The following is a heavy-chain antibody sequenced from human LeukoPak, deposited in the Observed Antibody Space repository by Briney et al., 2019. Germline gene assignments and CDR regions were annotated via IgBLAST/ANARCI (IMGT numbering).Heavy chain of an antibody. D-gene: IGHD6-13*01. CDR2: VSYRGST. CDR3: ARDGIAHDAFDI. CDR1: GDSISSAPYY. V-gene: IGHV4-39*02. Sequence: SETLSLTCTVSGDSISSAPYYWGWIRQPPGKGLEYIGSVSYRGSTYYNPSLRSRVTISVDTSKNQFSLKLSPVTAADTAVYYCARDGIAHDAFDIWGQGTMVTVSP. J-gene: IGHJ3*02.